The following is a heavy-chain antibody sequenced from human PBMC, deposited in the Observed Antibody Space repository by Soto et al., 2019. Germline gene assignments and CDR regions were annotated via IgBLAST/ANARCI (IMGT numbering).Heavy chain of an antibody. V-gene: IGHV4-34*01. Sequence: SETLSLTCAVYGGSFSGYYWSWIRQPPGKGLEWIGEINHSGSTNYDPSLKSRVTISVDTSKNQFSLKLSSVTAADTAVYYCARVQRRYCSSTSCLSYYYYYMDVWGKGTTVTVSS. CDR1: GGSFSGYY. CDR2: INHSGST. CDR3: ARVQRRYCSSTSCLSYYYYYMDV. D-gene: IGHD2-2*01. J-gene: IGHJ6*03.